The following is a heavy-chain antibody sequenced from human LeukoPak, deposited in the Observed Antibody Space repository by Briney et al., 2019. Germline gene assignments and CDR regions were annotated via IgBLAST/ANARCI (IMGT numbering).Heavy chain of an antibody. CDR3: ARVTMIEASNWFDP. V-gene: IGHV1-2*02. Sequence: ASVKVSCKASGYTFTGYYMHWVRQAPGQGLEWMGWINPNSGGTNYAQKFQGRVTMTRDTSISTAYMELSRLRSDDMAVYYCARVTMIEASNWFDPWGQGTLVTVSS. D-gene: IGHD3-22*01. CDR2: INPNSGGT. CDR1: GYTFTGYY. J-gene: IGHJ5*02.